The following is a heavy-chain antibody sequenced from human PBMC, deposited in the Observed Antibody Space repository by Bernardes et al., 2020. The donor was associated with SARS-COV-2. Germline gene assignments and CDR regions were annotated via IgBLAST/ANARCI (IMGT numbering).Heavy chain of an antibody. CDR1: GFTFSNYG. J-gene: IGHJ4*02. CDR3: ARDFESGSYPGPFDY. D-gene: IGHD1-26*01. CDR2: IWYDGSNK. V-gene: IGHV3-33*01. Sequence: GGSLRLSCAASGFTFSNYGMHWVRQAPGKGLEWVAVIWYDGSNKYYADSVKGRFTISRDNSKNTLSLQMNSLRAEDTAVYYCARDFESGSYPGPFDYWGQGTLVTVSS.